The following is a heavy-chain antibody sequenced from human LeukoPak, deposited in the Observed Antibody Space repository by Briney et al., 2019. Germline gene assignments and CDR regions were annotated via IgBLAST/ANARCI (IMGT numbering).Heavy chain of an antibody. CDR3: ARAGASAFDY. CDR2: IYYSGST. D-gene: IGHD2-2*01. J-gene: IGHJ4*02. Sequence: PSETLSLTCTVSGGSISSYYWSWIRQPPGKGLERIGYIYYSGSTNYNPSLKSRVTISVDTSKNQFSLKLSSVTAADTAVYYCARAGASAFDYWGQGTLVTVSS. CDR1: GGSISSYY. V-gene: IGHV4-59*01.